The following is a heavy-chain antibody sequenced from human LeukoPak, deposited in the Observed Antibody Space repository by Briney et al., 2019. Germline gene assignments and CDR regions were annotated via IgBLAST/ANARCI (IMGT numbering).Heavy chain of an antibody. J-gene: IGHJ4*02. V-gene: IGHV4-34*01. CDR1: GGSFSGYY. CDR2: INHSGST. Sequence: KTSETLSLTCAVYGGSFSGYYWSWIRQPPGKGLEWIGEINHSGSTNYNPSLKSRVTISVDTSKNQFSLKLSSVTAADTAVYYCARSRYFVYWGQGTLVTVSS. CDR3: ARSRYFVY.